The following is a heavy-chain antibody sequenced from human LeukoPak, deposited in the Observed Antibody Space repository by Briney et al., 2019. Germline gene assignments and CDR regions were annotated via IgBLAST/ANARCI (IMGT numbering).Heavy chain of an antibody. J-gene: IGHJ6*02. Sequence: PGRSLRLSCAASGFTFSSYGMHWVRQAPGKGLEWVAVIWYDGSNKYYADSVKGRFTISRDNSKNTLYLQMNSLRAEGTAVYYCARGQSYYDILTGLYYYYGMDVWGQGTTVTVSS. D-gene: IGHD3-9*01. CDR3: ARGQSYYDILTGLYYYYGMDV. CDR1: GFTFSSYG. CDR2: IWYDGSNK. V-gene: IGHV3-33*01.